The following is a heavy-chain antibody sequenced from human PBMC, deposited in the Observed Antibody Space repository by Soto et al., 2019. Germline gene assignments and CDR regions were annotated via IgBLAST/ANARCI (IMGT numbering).Heavy chain of an antibody. J-gene: IGHJ4*02. CDR1: GFTFSSYG. Sequence: GGSLRLSCAASGFTFSSYGMHWVRQAPGKGLEWVAVISYDGSNKYYADSVKGRFTISRDNSKNTLYLQMNSLRAEDTAVYYCEKDPRRAVAGIDYWGQGSLVTVSS. D-gene: IGHD6-19*01. V-gene: IGHV3-30*18. CDR3: EKDPRRAVAGIDY. CDR2: ISYDGSNK.